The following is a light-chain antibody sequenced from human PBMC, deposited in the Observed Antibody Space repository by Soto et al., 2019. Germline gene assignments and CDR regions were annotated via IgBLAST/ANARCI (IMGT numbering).Light chain of an antibody. Sequence: EIVLTQSPGTLSLSPGERATLSCRASRSVSSSYLAWYQRKPGQAPRLLIYGASTRATGIPDRFSGSGSGTDVTLTISSLQSEDFAVYYCQQYNNWPQTFGQGTKVDIK. J-gene: IGKJ1*01. CDR3: QQYNNWPQT. V-gene: IGKV3-15*01. CDR2: GAS. CDR1: RSVSSS.